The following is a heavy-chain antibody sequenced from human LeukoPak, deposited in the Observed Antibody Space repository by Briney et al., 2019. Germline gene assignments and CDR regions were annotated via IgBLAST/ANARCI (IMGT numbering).Heavy chain of an antibody. Sequence: PGGSLRLSCSASGFAFSRFAMTWVRHLPGKGLDWVSTISGNGHQTYYGDSVKGRFSVSRDNSKNILYLQMDSLRADASALYYCAKDANYYDSSGVFIPFDYWGQGTLVTVSS. CDR1: GFAFSRFA. CDR3: AKDANYYDSSGVFIPFDY. CDR2: ISGNGHQT. J-gene: IGHJ4*02. D-gene: IGHD3-22*01. V-gene: IGHV3-23*01.